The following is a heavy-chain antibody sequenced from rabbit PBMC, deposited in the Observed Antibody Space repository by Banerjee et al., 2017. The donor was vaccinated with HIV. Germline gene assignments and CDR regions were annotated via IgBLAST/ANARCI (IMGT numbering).Heavy chain of an antibody. D-gene: IGHD4-1*01. V-gene: IGHV1S45*01. CDR1: GFSFSSGYW. CDR2: ISTSSATP. CDR3: ARGPGSSGWGGDL. Sequence: QEQLVESGGGLVQPEGSLTLTCTASGFSFSSGYWICWVRQAPGKGLEWIACISTSSATPAYASWAKGRFTVSKTSSTPVPLQMPSLPAADTATYFCARGPGSSGWGGDLWGPGTLVTVS. J-gene: IGHJ4*01.